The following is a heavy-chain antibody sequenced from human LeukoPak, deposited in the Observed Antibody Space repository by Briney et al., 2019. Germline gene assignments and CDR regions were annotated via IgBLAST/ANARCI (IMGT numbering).Heavy chain of an antibody. J-gene: IGHJ5*02. CDR1: GYTFTGYY. CDR3: SRDLLMYYSGSGEST. V-gene: IGHV1-2*02. CDR2: INPHSGAT. Sequence: ASVKVSCKASGYTFTGYYIHWVRQAPGQGPEWMGWINPHSGATNYAQKFQGRVTMTRDTSTSTAFMELSSLRSDDTAMYYCSRDLLMYYSGSGESTWGQGTQVTVSS. D-gene: IGHD3-10*01.